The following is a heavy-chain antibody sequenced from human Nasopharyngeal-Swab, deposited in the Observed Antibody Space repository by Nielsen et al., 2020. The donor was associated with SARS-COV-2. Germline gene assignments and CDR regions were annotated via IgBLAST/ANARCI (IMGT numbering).Heavy chain of an antibody. CDR3: AKNAYYDFWSYGTY. J-gene: IGHJ4*02. V-gene: IGHV3-23*01. D-gene: IGHD3-3*01. CDR1: GFTFSSYA. Sequence: GGSLRLSCAASGFTFSSYAMSWVRQAPGKGLEWVSAISGSGGSTYYADSVKGRFTISRDNSKSTLYLQMNSLRAEDTAVYYCAKNAYYDFWSYGTYWGQGTLVTVSS. CDR2: ISGSGGST.